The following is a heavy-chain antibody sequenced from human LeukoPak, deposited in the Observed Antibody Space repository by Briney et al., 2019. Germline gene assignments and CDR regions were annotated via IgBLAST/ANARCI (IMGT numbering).Heavy chain of an antibody. J-gene: IGHJ4*02. V-gene: IGHV4-61*02. CDR1: GGSISSGSCY. Sequence: PSETLSLTCTVSGGSISSGSCYWSWIRQPAGKGLEWIGRIHTSGSTNYNPSLKSRVTISVDTSKNQFSLKLSSVTAADTAVYYCARGRYYGSGSSMYYFDYWGQGTLVTVSS. CDR2: IHTSGST. CDR3: ARGRYYGSGSSMYYFDY. D-gene: IGHD3-10*01.